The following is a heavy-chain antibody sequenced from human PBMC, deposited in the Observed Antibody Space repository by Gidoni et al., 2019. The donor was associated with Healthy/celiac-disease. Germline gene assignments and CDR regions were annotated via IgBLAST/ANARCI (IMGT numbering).Heavy chain of an antibody. Sequence: EVQLVESGGVVVQPGGSLRLSCAASGFTFADYAMHWVRQAPGKGLEWVSLISWDGGSTYYADSVKGRFTISRDNSKNSLYLQMNSLRAEDTALYYCAKAGYYDSSGYDYFDYWGQGTLVTVSS. V-gene: IGHV3-43D*03. D-gene: IGHD3-22*01. J-gene: IGHJ4*02. CDR2: ISWDGGST. CDR1: GFTFADYA. CDR3: AKAGYYDSSGYDYFDY.